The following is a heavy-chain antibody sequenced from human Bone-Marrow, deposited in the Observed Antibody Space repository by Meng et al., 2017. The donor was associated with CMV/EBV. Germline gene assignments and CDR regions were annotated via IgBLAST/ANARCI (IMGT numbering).Heavy chain of an antibody. CDR3: AKSRGYCSSTSCLSYYYYYGMDV. V-gene: IGHV3-9*01. CDR1: GFTFDDYA. D-gene: IGHD2-2*01. Sequence: SLKISCAASGFTFDDYAMHWVRQAPGKGLEWVSGISWNSGSIGYADSVKGRFTISRDNAKNSLYLQMNSLRAEDTALYYCAKSRGYCSSTSCLSYYYYYGMDVWGQGPTVTVSS. CDR2: ISWNSGSI. J-gene: IGHJ6*02.